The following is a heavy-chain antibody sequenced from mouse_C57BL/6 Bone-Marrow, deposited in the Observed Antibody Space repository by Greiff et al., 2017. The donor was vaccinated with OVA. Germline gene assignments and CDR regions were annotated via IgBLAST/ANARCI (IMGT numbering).Heavy chain of an antibody. CDR1: GYTFTSYW. J-gene: IGHJ1*03. D-gene: IGHD1-1*01. V-gene: IGHV1-72*01. Sequence: VQLQQPGAELVKPGASVKLSCKASGYTFTSYWMHWVKQRPGRGLEWIGRIDPNSGGTKYNEKFKSKATLTVDKPSSTAYMQLSSLTSEDYEVYYCAREITTVVATKYFDVWGTGTTVTVSS. CDR2: IDPNSGGT. CDR3: AREITTVVATKYFDV.